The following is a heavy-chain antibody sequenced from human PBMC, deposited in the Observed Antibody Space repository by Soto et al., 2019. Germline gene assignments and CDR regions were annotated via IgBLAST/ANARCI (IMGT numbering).Heavy chain of an antibody. J-gene: IGHJ3*02. Sequence: QVQLVQSGAEVKKPGASVKVSCKASGYTFTSYGISWVRQAPGQGLEWRGWISAYNGNTNYAQKLQGRVTMTTDPSTSTAYMELRSLRSDDTAVYYCARRRDYDFWSGYPHDAFDIWGQGTMVTVSS. CDR2: ISAYNGNT. CDR1: GYTFTSYG. CDR3: ARRRDYDFWSGYPHDAFDI. D-gene: IGHD3-3*01. V-gene: IGHV1-18*04.